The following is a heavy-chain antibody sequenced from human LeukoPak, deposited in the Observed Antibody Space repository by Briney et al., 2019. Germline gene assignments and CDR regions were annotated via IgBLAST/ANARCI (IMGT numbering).Heavy chain of an antibody. CDR1: GFTFSSYW. CDR3: ARVSGGVYAFDI. D-gene: IGHD2-8*02. V-gene: IGHV4-59*06. Sequence: AGSLRLSCVASGFTFSSYWMSWVSQAPAKGLEWIGYIYYSGSTYYNPSLKSRVTISVDTSKNQFSLKLSSVTAADTAVYYCARVSGGVYAFDIWGQGTMVTVSS. J-gene: IGHJ3*02. CDR2: IYYSGST.